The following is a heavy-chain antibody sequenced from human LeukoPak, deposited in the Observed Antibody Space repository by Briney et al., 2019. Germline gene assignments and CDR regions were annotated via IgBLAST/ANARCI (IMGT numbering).Heavy chain of an antibody. D-gene: IGHD1-26*01. CDR2: ITRPGSST. CDR1: GFTLSGAA. V-gene: IGHV3-23*01. Sequence: GGSLRLSCSASGFTLSGAASTWVRQAPGKGLEWVSTITRPGSSTYYSDSVKGRFTISRDSARYTLFLQMNGLRLDDSAIYYCAKDVGGRLGPWGQGALVTVSS. CDR3: AKDVGGRLGP. J-gene: IGHJ5*02.